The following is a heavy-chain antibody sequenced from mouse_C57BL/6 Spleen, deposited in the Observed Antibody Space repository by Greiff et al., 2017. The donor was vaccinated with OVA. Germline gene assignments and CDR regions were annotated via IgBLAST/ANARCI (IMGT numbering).Heavy chain of an antibody. CDR2: IRLKSDNYAT. CDR3: TEGPDTGGY. J-gene: IGHJ2*01. Sequence: EVKLVESGGGLVQPGGSLKLSCVASGFTFSNYWMNWVRQSPEKGLEWVAQIRLKSDNYATHYAESVKGRFTISRDDSKSSVYLRMNNLRAEDTGIYYCTEGPDTGGYWGQGTTLTVSS. D-gene: IGHD1-1*02. V-gene: IGHV6-3*01. CDR1: GFTFSNYW.